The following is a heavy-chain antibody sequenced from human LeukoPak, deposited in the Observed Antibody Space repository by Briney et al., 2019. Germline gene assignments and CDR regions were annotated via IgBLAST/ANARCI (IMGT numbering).Heavy chain of an antibody. D-gene: IGHD1-7*01. V-gene: IGHV3-21*01. Sequence: GGSLRLSCAASGFTFSSYSMNWVRQAPGKGLEWVSSISSSSSYIYYADSVKGRFTISRDNAKNSLYLQMNSLRAEDTAVYYCARAYWNYRYYFDYWGQGTLVTVSS. CDR1: GFTFSSYS. J-gene: IGHJ4*02. CDR2: ISSSSSYI. CDR3: ARAYWNYRYYFDY.